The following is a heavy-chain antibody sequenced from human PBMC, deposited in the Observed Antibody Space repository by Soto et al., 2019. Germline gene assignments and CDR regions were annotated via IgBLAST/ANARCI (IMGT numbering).Heavy chain of an antibody. CDR3: AGFGYSKGDAY. J-gene: IGHJ4*02. V-gene: IGHV1-69*06. CDR2: IIPLFGTA. D-gene: IGHD5-18*01. CDR1: GVTVNSYA. Sequence: QVQLEQSGAEVKKPGSSVKVSCKASGVTVNSYALIWVRQAPGQGLEWMGSIIPLFGTANSAQKFRDRVTITADKSTSTAYMELTRLRSEVSAVYYCAGFGYSKGDAYWGQGNLVTVSS.